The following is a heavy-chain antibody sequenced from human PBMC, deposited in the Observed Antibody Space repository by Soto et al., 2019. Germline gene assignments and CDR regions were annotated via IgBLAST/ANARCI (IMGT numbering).Heavy chain of an antibody. J-gene: IGHJ4*02. Sequence: PGGSLRLSCAASGFTFSSYAMSWVRQAPGKGLEWVSAISGSGGSTYYADSVKGRFTISRDNSKNTLYLQMNSLRAEDAAVYYWSKGDIVVVTHFDYRGQGTLVPVSS. D-gene: IGHD2-15*01. V-gene: IGHV3-23*01. CDR3: SKGDIVVVTHFDY. CDR2: ISGSGGST. CDR1: GFTFSSYA.